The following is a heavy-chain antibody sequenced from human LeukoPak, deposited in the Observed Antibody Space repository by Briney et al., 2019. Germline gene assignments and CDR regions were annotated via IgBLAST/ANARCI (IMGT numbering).Heavy chain of an antibody. J-gene: IGHJ4*02. CDR3: ARDTATDDFWSGYYEDPFDY. CDR1: GFTFSSYS. CDR2: ISSSSSYI. D-gene: IGHD3-3*01. Sequence: GGSLRLSCAASGFTFSSYSMNWVRQAPGKGLEWVSSISSSSSYIYYADSVKGRFTISRDNAKNSLYLQMNSLRAEDTAVYYCARDTATDDFWSGYYEDPFDYWGQGTLVTVSS. V-gene: IGHV3-21*01.